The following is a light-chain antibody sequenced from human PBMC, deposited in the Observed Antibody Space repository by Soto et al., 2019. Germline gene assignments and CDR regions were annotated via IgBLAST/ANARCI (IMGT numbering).Light chain of an antibody. Sequence: EIVMTQSPATLSVSPGERATLSCRASQSISGELAWYQQRPGQPPRLLIYGVSTRATGVPDRFSGSGSGSDFTLTICGLQFEDYAVYYCQQGHDWPLTSGQG. J-gene: IGKJ2*01. V-gene: IGKV3-15*01. CDR1: QSISGE. CDR2: GVS. CDR3: QQGHDWPLT.